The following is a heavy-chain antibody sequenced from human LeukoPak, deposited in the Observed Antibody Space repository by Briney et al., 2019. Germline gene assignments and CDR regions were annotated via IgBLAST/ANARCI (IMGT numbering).Heavy chain of an antibody. J-gene: IGHJ4*02. CDR2: IYYSGST. Sequence: PSETLSLTCTVSGGSFSSYYWSWIRQPPGKGLEWIGYIYYSGSTNYNPSLKSRVNISVDTSKKQFSLKLSSVTAADTAVYYCARVGXXXXXVIXYWGQXTLVTVS. V-gene: IGHV4-59*08. D-gene: IGHD1-26*01. CDR1: GGSFSSYY. CDR3: ARVGXXXXXVIXY.